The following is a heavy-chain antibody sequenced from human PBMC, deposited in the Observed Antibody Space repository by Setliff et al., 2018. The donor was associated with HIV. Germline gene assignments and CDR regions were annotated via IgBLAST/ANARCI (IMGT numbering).Heavy chain of an antibody. CDR1: GGTFSSYA. J-gene: IGHJ4*02. CDR2: IIFIFGTA. V-gene: IGHV1-69*13. D-gene: IGHD3-10*01. Sequence: GASVKVSCKASGGTFSSYAINWVRQAPGQGLEWMGRIIFIFGTANYAQKFQGRVTITADESTITAYMELSSLRSEDTAVYYCARDGEWGIYWGQGTLVTVSS. CDR3: ARDGEWGIY.